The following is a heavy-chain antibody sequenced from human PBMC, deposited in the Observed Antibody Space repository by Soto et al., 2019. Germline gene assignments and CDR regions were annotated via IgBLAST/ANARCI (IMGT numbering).Heavy chain of an antibody. D-gene: IGHD3-22*01. Sequence: ASVKVSCKASGYTFTSYGISWVRQAPGQGLEWMGGISAYNGNTNYAQKLQGRVTMTTDTSTSTAYMELRSLRSDDTAVYYCGRKDYYGSSGYRRDFDYWGQGTMVTVSS. CDR1: GYTFTSYG. V-gene: IGHV1-18*01. CDR2: ISAYNGNT. J-gene: IGHJ4*02. CDR3: GRKDYYGSSGYRRDFDY.